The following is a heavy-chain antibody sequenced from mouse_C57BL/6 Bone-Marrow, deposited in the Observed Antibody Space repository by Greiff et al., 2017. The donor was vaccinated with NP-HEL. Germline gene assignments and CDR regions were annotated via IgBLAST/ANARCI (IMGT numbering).Heavy chain of an antibody. CDR1: GYTFTSYW. CDR2: INPSSGYT. CDR3: ASRYDGYYEKGFYYAMDY. V-gene: IGHV1-7*01. Sequence: VQLQQSGAELAKPGASVKLSCKASGYTFTSYWMHWVKQRPGQGLEWIGYINPSSGYTKYNQKFKDKATLTADKSSSTAYMQLSSLTYEDSAVYYCASRYDGYYEKGFYYAMDYWGQGTSVTVSS. D-gene: IGHD2-3*01. J-gene: IGHJ4*01.